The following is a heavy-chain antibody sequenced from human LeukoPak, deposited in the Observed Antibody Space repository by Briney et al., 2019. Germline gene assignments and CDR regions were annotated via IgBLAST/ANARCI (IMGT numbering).Heavy chain of an antibody. V-gene: IGHV3-7*05. CDR2: IKHDGSEK. CDR3: ARVRGGGGHDY. J-gene: IGHJ4*02. CDR1: GFTFSDYW. D-gene: IGHD2-15*01. Sequence: GGSLRLSCAASGFTFSDYWMSWVRQAPGKGLEWVANIKHDGSEKYYVDSVKGRFTISRDNAKNSLYLQMNTLRAEDTAVYYRARVRGGGGHDYWGQGTLVTVSS.